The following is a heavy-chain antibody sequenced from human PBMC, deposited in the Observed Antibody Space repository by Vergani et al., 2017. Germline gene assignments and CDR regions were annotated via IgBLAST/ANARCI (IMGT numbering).Heavy chain of an antibody. V-gene: IGHV4-61*02. Sequence: QVQLQESGPGLVKPSQTLSLTCTVSGGSINSGGYYWSWIRQPAGKGLEWIGRIYTSGSTNYNPSLKSRVTISVDTSKNQFSLKLSSVTAADTAVYYCAREKGSGSYARWGQGTLVTVSS. D-gene: IGHD1-26*01. CDR2: IYTSGST. CDR3: AREKGSGSYAR. J-gene: IGHJ4*02. CDR1: GGSINSGGYY.